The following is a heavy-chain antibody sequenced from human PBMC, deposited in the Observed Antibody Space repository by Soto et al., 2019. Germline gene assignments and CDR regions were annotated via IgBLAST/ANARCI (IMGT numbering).Heavy chain of an antibody. V-gene: IGHV4-39*01. CDR3: ASLPTLPGIAVAGYDY. Sequence: SETLSLTCTVSGGSISSSSYYWGWIRQPPGKGLEWIGSIYYSGSTYYNPSLKSRVTISVDTSKNQFSLKLSSVTAADTAVYYCASLPTLPGIAVAGYDYWGQGTLVTVSS. CDR2: IYYSGST. J-gene: IGHJ4*02. CDR1: GGSISSSSYY. D-gene: IGHD6-19*01.